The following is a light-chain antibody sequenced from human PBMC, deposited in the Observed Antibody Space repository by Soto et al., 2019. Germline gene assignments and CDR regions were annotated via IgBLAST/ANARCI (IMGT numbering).Light chain of an antibody. V-gene: IGKV3-15*01. CDR1: QSVGSN. J-gene: IGKJ4*01. CDR2: DAS. Sequence: EIVMTQSPATLSVSPGERATLSCWASQSVGSNLAWYQQKPGQAPRLLIYDASTRATGVPAGLSGSGFGTEFTLTISSLQSQDFAVYYCHQYYKWPLTFGGGTK. CDR3: HQYYKWPLT.